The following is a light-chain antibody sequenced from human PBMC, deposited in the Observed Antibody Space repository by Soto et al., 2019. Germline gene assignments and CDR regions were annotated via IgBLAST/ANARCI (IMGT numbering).Light chain of an antibody. CDR3: QQYNSYSRT. V-gene: IGKV1-5*03. CDR2: KAS. Sequence: DIQMTQSPSTRSASVGYRVTITCRASQSISSWLAWYQQKPGKAPKLLIYKASSLASGVPSRFSGSGSGTEFTLTISSLQPDDFATYYCQQYNSYSRTFGQGTKVDIK. J-gene: IGKJ1*01. CDR1: QSISSW.